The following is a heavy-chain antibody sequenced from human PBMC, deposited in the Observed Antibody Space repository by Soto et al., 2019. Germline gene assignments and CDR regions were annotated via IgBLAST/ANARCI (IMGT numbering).Heavy chain of an antibody. J-gene: IGHJ4*02. CDR1: GGSISSSSYY. Sequence: SETLSLTCTVSGGSISSSSYYWGWIRQPPGKGLEWIGNIYYSGSTNYNPSLKSRVTISVDTSKNQFSLKLSSVTAADTAVYYCARVKATELDYWGQGTLVTVSS. CDR3: ARVKATELDY. V-gene: IGHV4-39*07. CDR2: IYYSGST. D-gene: IGHD1-1*01.